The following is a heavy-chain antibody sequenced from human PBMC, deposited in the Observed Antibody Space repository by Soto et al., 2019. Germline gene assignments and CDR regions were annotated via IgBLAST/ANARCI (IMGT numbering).Heavy chain of an antibody. Sequence: QVQLQESGPGLVKPSQTLSLTCTVSGGSISSGDYYWSWIRQPPGKGLEWIGYIYYSGSTYYNPSRKSRVTISVDTSKNQFSLKLSSVTAADTAVYYCARVSRYYDSSGLIWGQGTMVTVSS. D-gene: IGHD3-22*01. CDR3: ARVSRYYDSSGLI. V-gene: IGHV4-30-4*01. J-gene: IGHJ3*02. CDR1: GGSISSGDYY. CDR2: IYYSGST.